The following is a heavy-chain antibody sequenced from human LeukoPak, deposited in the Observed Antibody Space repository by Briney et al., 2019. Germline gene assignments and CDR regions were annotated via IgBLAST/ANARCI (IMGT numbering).Heavy chain of an antibody. J-gene: IGHJ4*02. CDR3: TGGGSSWYNY. CDR1: GFTFSISW. V-gene: IGHV3-15*05. CDR2: IKSKTDGGTT. Sequence: GGSLRLSCAASGFTFSISWMSWVRQAPGKGLEWLGRIKSKTDGGTTDYAAPVKGRFTISRDNAKNTLYLQMSSLRAEDTAVYYCTGGGSSWYNYWGQGTLVTVSS. D-gene: IGHD6-13*01.